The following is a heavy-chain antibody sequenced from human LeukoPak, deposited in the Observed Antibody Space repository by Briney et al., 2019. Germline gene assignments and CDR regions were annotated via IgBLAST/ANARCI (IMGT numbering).Heavy chain of an antibody. CDR1: GGSFSGYY. D-gene: IGHD3-9*01. Sequence: SETLPLTCAVYGGSFSGYYWSWIRQPPGKGLEWIGEINHSGSTNYNPSLKSRVTISVDTSKNQFSLKLSSVTAADTAVYYCARGSTYYDILTGYPAYFSRYGMDVWGKGTTVTVSS. CDR2: INHSGST. CDR3: ARGSTYYDILTGYPAYFSRYGMDV. V-gene: IGHV4-34*01. J-gene: IGHJ6*04.